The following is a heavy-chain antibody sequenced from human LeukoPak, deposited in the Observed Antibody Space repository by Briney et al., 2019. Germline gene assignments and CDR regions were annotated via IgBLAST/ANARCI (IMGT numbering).Heavy chain of an antibody. CDR1: GFTFSNYW. Sequence: GGSLRLSCAASGFTFSNYWMAWARHAPGKGPEWVANINLDGSQKYYADSVKGRFTISRDNAENSLYLQVNSLRAEDTARYYCARKRPIYFDYWGQGTLVTVSS. J-gene: IGHJ4*02. V-gene: IGHV3-7*01. CDR2: INLDGSQK. CDR3: ARKRPIYFDY.